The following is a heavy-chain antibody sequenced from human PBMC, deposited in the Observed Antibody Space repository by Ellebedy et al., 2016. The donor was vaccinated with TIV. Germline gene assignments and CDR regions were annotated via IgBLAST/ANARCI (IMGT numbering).Heavy chain of an antibody. CDR2: LNPNSGGT. CDR3: ARGGYMVRPYNWFDP. D-gene: IGHD3-10*01. V-gene: IGHV1-2*02. Sequence: AASVKVSCKASGYTFTGYYMHWVRQAPGQGLEWMGWLNPNSGGTNYAQKFQGRVTMTRDTSISTAYMELSRLRSDDTAVYYCARGGYMVRPYNWFDPWGQGTLVTVSS. CDR1: GYTFTGYY. J-gene: IGHJ5*02.